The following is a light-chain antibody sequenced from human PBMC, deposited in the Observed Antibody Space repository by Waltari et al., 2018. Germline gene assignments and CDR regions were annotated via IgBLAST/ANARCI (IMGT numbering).Light chain of an antibody. J-gene: IGKJ1*01. Sequence: EIVLTQSPGTLSLSPGERATLSCRASQRVSSSYLAWYQQKPGQAPRLLIYGASSRATGSPDRFSGSGSGTDFTLTISGLEPEDFAVYYCQQYGSSPRTFGQGTKVEIK. CDR2: GAS. V-gene: IGKV3-20*01. CDR3: QQYGSSPRT. CDR1: QRVSSSY.